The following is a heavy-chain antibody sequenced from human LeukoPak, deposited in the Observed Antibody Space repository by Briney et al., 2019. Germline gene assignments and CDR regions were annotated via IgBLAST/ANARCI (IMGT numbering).Heavy chain of an antibody. V-gene: IGHV2-5*02. Sequence: SGPTLAKPTHTLTLTCAFSGFSLPTSGVGVGWIRQPPGKALEWLALIYFDDDKRYSPSLKTRLTITRDTSKNQVVLTMTNMDPVDTATYYCAHTQIYYSERFFDDWGQGTLVTVCS. CDR1: GFSLPTSGVG. J-gene: IGHJ4*02. CDR2: IYFDDDK. D-gene: IGHD3-10*01. CDR3: AHTQIYYSERFFDD.